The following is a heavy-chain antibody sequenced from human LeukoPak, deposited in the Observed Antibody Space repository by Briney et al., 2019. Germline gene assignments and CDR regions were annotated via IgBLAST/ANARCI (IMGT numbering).Heavy chain of an antibody. J-gene: IGHJ4*02. D-gene: IGHD2-21*02. Sequence: GESLKISCKGSGYSFTSYWIGWVRQVPGKGLEWMGIIYPGDSDTRYSPSFQGQVTISADKSISTAYLQWSSLKASDTAMYYCARPSYCGGDCYSEYYFDYWGQGTLVTVSS. CDR1: GYSFTSYW. CDR2: IYPGDSDT. CDR3: ARPSYCGGDCYSEYYFDY. V-gene: IGHV5-51*01.